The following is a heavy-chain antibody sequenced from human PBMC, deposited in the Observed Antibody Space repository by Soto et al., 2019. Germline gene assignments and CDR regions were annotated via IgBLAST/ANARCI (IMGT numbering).Heavy chain of an antibody. CDR2: IYPGDSDT. J-gene: IGHJ5*02. CDR3: ARAEYVPPNWFDP. D-gene: IGHD6-6*01. CDR1: GYSFTNYW. V-gene: IGHV5-51*01. Sequence: PGESLKISCKGFGYSFTNYWIGWVRQMPGKGLEWMGIIYPGDSDTRYSPSFQGQVTISADKSISTAYLQWSSLKASDTAIYYCARAEYVPPNWFDPSGQGTLVTVSS.